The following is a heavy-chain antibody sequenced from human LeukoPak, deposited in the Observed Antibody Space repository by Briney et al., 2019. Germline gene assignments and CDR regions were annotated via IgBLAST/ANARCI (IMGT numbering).Heavy chain of an antibody. CDR1: GFSFSNYE. CDR3: ARGVPARRFDY. CDR2: ISSSGSTT. Sequence: GGSLRLSCAASGFSFSNYEMKWVRQAPGKGLEWVSYISSSGSTTYYADSVKGRFTISRDNAKNSLSLQMNSPRVEDTAVYYCARGVPARRFDYWGQGTLVTVSS. V-gene: IGHV3-48*03. J-gene: IGHJ4*02.